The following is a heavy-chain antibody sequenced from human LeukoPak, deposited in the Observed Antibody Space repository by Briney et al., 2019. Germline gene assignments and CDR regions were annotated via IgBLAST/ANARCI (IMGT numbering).Heavy chain of an antibody. CDR2: ISSSGGNT. Sequence: SGGSLRLSCSASGFTFSSYAMHWVRQAPGKGLEYVSVISSSGGNTYYADSVKGRFTISRDNSKNTLYLQMGSLRDEDTAVYYRVKDGKSNGFGYWGQGTLVTVSS. CDR3: VKDGKSNGFGY. CDR1: GFTFSSYA. D-gene: IGHD1-1*01. J-gene: IGHJ4*02. V-gene: IGHV3-64D*08.